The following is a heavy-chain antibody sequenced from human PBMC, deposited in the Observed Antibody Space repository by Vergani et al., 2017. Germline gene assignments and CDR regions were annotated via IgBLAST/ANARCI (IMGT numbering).Heavy chain of an antibody. CDR1: GYTFTSYY. Sequence: QVQLVQSGAEVKKPGASVKVSCKASGYTFTSYYMHWVRQAPGQGLEWMGIINPSGGSTSYAQKFQGRVTMTRDTSTSTVYMELSSLRSEDTAVYYCASRIIVGATRDTPQRNDYWGQGTLVTVSS. CDR3: ASRIIVGATRDTPQRNDY. J-gene: IGHJ4*02. V-gene: IGHV1-46*01. CDR2: INPSGGST. D-gene: IGHD1-26*01.